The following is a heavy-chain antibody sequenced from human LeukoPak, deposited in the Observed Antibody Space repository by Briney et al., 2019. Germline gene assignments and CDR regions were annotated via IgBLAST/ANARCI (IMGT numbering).Heavy chain of an antibody. V-gene: IGHV4-31*03. CDR3: ARDPSVGAFDI. CDR1: GGSISSGGYY. J-gene: IGHJ3*02. Sequence: KTSETLSLTCTVSGGSISSGGYYWSWIRQHPGKGLEWIGYIYYSGSTYYNPSLKSRVTISVDTSKNQFSLKLSSVTAADTAVYYCARDPSVGAFDIWAKGQWSPSLQ. CDR2: IYYSGST.